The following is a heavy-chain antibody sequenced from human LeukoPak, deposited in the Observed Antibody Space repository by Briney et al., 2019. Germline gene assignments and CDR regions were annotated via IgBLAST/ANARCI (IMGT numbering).Heavy chain of an antibody. CDR1: GYTFTSYG. Sequence: GASVKVSCKASGYTFTSYGISWVRQAPGQGLEWMGWISAYNGNTNYAQKLQGRVTMTTDTSTSTAYMELRSLRSDDTAVYYCARPRPPLGSRRLAYAFDIWGQGKMVNGSS. CDR3: ARPRPPLGSRRLAYAFDI. CDR2: ISAYNGNT. D-gene: IGHD1-26*01. V-gene: IGHV1-18*01. J-gene: IGHJ3*02.